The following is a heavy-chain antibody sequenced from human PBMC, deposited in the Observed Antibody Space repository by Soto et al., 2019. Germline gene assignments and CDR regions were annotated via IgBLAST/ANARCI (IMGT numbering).Heavy chain of an antibody. J-gene: IGHJ4*02. D-gene: IGHD1-7*01. CDR1: GYTFTGYY. CDR3: ARAPWGPLGTAYDY. CDR2: INPNSGGT. Sequence: GASVKVSCKASGYTFTGYYMHWVRQAPGQGLEWMGWINPNSGGTNYAQKFQGWVTMTRDTSISTAYMELSRLRSDDTAVYYCARAPWGPLGTAYDYWGQGTLVTVSS. V-gene: IGHV1-2*04.